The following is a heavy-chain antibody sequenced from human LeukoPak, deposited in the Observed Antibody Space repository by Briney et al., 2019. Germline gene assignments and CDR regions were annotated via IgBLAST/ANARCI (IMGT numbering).Heavy chain of an antibody. CDR2: IHYRGGT. V-gene: IGHV4-59*01. CDR1: GGSISGDH. D-gene: IGHD6-19*01. CDR3: ARGAGWYSD. Sequence: SETLSLTCTDSGGSISGDHGSWLRQSPGKGLEWIGFIHYRGGTRYNPSVKSRVTISMDTSMTHFFLNLRSVTAADTAVYYCARGAGWYSDWGQGTLVTVSS. J-gene: IGHJ4*02.